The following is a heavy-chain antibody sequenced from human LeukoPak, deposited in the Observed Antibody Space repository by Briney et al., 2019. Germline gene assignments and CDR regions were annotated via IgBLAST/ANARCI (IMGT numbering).Heavy chain of an antibody. CDR1: GFTFSSYW. V-gene: IGHV3-7*01. D-gene: IGHD2-2*01. Sequence: GGSLRLSCAASGFTFSSYWMSWVRLAPGKGLEWVANIKQDGSEKYYVDSVKGRFTISRDNAKNSLYLQMNSLRAEDTAVYYCARGGDCSSTSCHLDYWGQGTLVTVSS. J-gene: IGHJ4*02. CDR3: ARGGDCSSTSCHLDY. CDR2: IKQDGSEK.